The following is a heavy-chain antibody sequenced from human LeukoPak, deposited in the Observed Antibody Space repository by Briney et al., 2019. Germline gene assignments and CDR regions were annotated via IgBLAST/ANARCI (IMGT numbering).Heavy chain of an antibody. J-gene: IGHJ5*02. CDR2: ISAYNGNT. CDR1: GYTFTSYG. D-gene: IGHD4-11*01. CDR3: ARVLGRRLHNWFDP. Sequence: ASVKVSCKVSGYTFTSYGISWVRQAPGQGLEWMGWISAYNGNTNYAQKLQGRVTMTTDTSTSTAYMELRSLRSDDTAVYYCARVLGRRLHNWFDPWGQGTLVTVSS. V-gene: IGHV1-18*01.